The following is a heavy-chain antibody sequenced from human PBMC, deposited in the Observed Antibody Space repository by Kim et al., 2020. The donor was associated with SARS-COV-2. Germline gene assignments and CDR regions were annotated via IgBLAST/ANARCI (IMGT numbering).Heavy chain of an antibody. V-gene: IGHV1-58*01. J-gene: IGHJ4*02. CDR1: GFTFTSSA. CDR3: AADFDILTGRYDY. CDR2: IVVGSGNT. D-gene: IGHD3-9*01. Sequence: SVKVSCKASGFTFTSSAVQWVRQARGQRLEWIGWIVVGSGNTNYAQKFQERVTITRDMSTSTAYMELSSLRSEDTAVYYCAADFDILTGRYDYWGQGTLVTVSS.